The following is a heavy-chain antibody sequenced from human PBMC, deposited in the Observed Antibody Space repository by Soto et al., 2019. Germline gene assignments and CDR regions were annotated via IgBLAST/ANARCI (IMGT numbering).Heavy chain of an antibody. CDR1: GYSFANYW. CDR3: ARSVNTVAVPAYYYCMDV. D-gene: IGHD4-4*01. CDR2: IYPGDSDT. J-gene: IGHJ6*03. V-gene: IGHV5-51*01. Sequence: PGESLKISCKVSGYSFANYWIGWVRQMPGKGLEWLGIIYPGDSDTRYSPSFHGQVTISADKSISTAYLQWSSLKPSDTAIYYCARSVNTVAVPAYYYCMDVWGKGTSVTVSS.